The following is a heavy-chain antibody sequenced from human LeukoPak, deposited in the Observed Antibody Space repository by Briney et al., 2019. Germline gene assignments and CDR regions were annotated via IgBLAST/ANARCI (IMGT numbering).Heavy chain of an antibody. J-gene: IGHJ4*01. Sequence: PSETLSLTCTVSGGSIRSYYWSWIRQPPGKGLECIGYIHYSGSTNYNPSLKSRVTISVDTSKNQFSLKLSSVTAADTAVYYCARRSYGTDYFDYWGQGTLVTVSS. CDR2: IHYSGST. CDR3: ARRSYGTDYFDY. V-gene: IGHV4-59*08. CDR1: GGSIRSYY. D-gene: IGHD5-18*01.